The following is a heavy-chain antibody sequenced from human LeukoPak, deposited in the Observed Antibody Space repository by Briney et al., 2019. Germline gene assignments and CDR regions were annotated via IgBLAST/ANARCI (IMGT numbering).Heavy chain of an antibody. Sequence: SETLSLTCAAYGGSFSGYYWSWIRQPPGKGLEWIGEINHSGSTNYNPSLKSRVTISVDTSKNQFSLKLSSVTAADTAVYYCARVGSSGCYDETRGAFDIWGQGTMVTVSS. CDR2: INHSGST. CDR1: GGSFSGYY. D-gene: IGHD3-22*01. V-gene: IGHV4-34*01. J-gene: IGHJ3*02. CDR3: ARVGSSGCYDETRGAFDI.